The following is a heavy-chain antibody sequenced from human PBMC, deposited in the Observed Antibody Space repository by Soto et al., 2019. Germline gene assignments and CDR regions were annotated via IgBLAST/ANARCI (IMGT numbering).Heavy chain of an antibody. V-gene: IGHV2-5*02. Sequence: QITLKESGPPLVKPTQTLTLTCAFSGFSLTTVGVGVGWIRQPPGKALEWLALIYWADDKRYSPSPKTRPSITTHPSTHQVVLMMTTLDPVATVTYYCAHSRSFIGVVYGMDVWGQGTTVTVSS. CDR2: IYWADDK. D-gene: IGHD3-3*01. CDR1: GFSLTTVGVG. CDR3: AHSRSFIGVVYGMDV. J-gene: IGHJ6*02.